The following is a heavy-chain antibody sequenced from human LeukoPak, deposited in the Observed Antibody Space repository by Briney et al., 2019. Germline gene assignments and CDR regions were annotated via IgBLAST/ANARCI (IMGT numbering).Heavy chain of an antibody. CDR3: ARELGGNGFQH. V-gene: IGHV1-69*05. D-gene: IGHD4-23*01. CDR1: GGTFSSYA. J-gene: IGHJ1*01. CDR2: IIPIFGTA. Sequence: SVKVSCKASGGTFSSYAISWVRQAPGQGLECMGRIIPIFGTANYAQKFQGIVTITTDESTSTAYMELSILRSEDTAVCYCARELGGNGFQHLGQGTLVTVSS.